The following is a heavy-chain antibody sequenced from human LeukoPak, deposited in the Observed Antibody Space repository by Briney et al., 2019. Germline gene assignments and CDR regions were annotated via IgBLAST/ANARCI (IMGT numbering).Heavy chain of an antibody. CDR1: GGSFSGYY. Sequence: PSETLSLTCAVYGGSFSGYYWSWIRQPPGKGLEWIGEINHSGSTNYNPSLKSRVTISVDTSKNQFSLKLSSVTAADAAVYYCARGAPQLRYFDWTSNWFDPWGQGTLVTVSS. CDR2: INHSGST. CDR3: ARGAPQLRYFDWTSNWFDP. J-gene: IGHJ5*02. D-gene: IGHD3-9*01. V-gene: IGHV4-34*01.